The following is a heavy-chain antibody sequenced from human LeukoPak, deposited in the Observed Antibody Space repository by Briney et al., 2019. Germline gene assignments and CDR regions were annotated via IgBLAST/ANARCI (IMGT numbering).Heavy chain of an antibody. Sequence: SETLSLTCSLSVDSISRSDSYWDWIRQPPGKWLEWIGTIYYSGRTYYSPSLKSRATMSVDTPNNQFSLNLRSVTAADTAVYYCARGRFYDGSGYLEWGQGTLLSVSS. CDR2: IYYSGRT. D-gene: IGHD3-22*01. CDR3: ARGRFYDGSGYLE. J-gene: IGHJ1*01. CDR1: VDSISRSDSY. V-gene: IGHV4-39*01.